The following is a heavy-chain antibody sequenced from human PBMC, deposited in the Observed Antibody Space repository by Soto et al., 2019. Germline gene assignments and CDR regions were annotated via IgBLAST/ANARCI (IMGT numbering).Heavy chain of an antibody. Sequence: PSETLSLTCIVSGGSINNYYWSWIRQPPGKGLEWIAYIYYTGSTDYNPSLKSRVTISADTSKNQFSLRLSSVTAADTAVYYCARHYRSHYYYDSNGIYYFEYWGQGILVTVSS. J-gene: IGHJ4*02. D-gene: IGHD3-22*01. CDR2: IYYTGST. V-gene: IGHV4-59*08. CDR1: GGSINNYY. CDR3: ARHYRSHYYYDSNGIYYFEY.